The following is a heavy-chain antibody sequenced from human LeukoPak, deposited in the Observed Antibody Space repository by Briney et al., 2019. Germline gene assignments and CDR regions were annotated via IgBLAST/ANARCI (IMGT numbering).Heavy chain of an antibody. CDR2: ISGSGGRT. V-gene: IGHV3-23*01. Sequence: GGSLRLSYVASGFTFSNYAMSWVRQAPGEGLEWVSGISGSGGRTYYADSVKGRFTISRDNSKNTLYLQMNSLRAEDTAVYYCAKEPGSYFGSGSYIYWGQGTLVTVSS. J-gene: IGHJ4*02. D-gene: IGHD3-10*01. CDR1: GFTFSNYA. CDR3: AKEPGSYFGSGSYIY.